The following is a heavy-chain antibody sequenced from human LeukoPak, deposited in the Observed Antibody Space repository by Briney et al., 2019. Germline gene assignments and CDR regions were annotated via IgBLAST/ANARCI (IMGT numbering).Heavy chain of an antibody. CDR1: GFTFSDDW. CDR3: PRGLRWTDF. CDR2: INQGGSEI. V-gene: IGHV3-7*01. D-gene: IGHD4-23*01. J-gene: IGHJ4*02. Sequence: PGGSLRLSCVFSGFTFSDDWMNWVRQATGKGLEWVANINQGGSEIHYVDSVKGRFTISRDNAKNSLYLQMNSLRAEDTGVYYCPRGLRWTDFWGQGTLVTVSS.